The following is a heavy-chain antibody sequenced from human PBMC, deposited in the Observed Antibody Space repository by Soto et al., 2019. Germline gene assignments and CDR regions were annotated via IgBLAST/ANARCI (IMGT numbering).Heavy chain of an antibody. J-gene: IGHJ4*02. CDR1: GYTFTSYY. V-gene: IGHV1-46*01. CDR2: INPSGGST. D-gene: IGHD5-18*01. CDR3: ARDGVDTAMVYYFDY. Sequence: KISCKASGYTFTSYYMHWVRQAPGQGLEWMGIINPSGGSTSYAQKFQGRVTMTRDTSTSTVYMELSSLRSEDTAVYYCARDGVDTAMVYYFDYWGQGTLVTVLL.